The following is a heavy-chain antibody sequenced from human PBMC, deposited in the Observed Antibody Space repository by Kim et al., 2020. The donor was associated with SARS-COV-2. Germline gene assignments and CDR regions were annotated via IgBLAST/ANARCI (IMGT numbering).Heavy chain of an antibody. V-gene: IGHV3-23*02. Sequence: SVRGRFTISRDKSKKTLYLIMDSLRAEDTAVYYCAKVSTGTYRPWYYFDYWGQGTLVTVSS. J-gene: IGHJ4*02. D-gene: IGHD2-8*02. CDR3: AKVSTGTYRPWYYFDY.